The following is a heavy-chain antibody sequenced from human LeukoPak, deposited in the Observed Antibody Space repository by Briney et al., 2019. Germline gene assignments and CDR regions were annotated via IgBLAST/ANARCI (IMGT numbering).Heavy chain of an antibody. CDR2: IRYDGSNK. D-gene: IGHD1/OR15-1a*01. V-gene: IGHV3-30*02. Sequence: GGSLRLSCAASGFIFSDYGMHWVRQAPGKGLEWVTFIRYDGSNKYYADSVKGRFTISRDNSKNTLYLQMNSLRHEDTAVYYCAKEGTASKPSDLDYWGQGTLVTVSS. CDR3: AKEGTASKPSDLDY. CDR1: GFIFSDYG. J-gene: IGHJ4*02.